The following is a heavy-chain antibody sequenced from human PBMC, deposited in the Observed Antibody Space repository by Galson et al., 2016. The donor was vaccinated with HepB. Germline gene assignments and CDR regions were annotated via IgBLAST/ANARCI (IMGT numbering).Heavy chain of an antibody. CDR3: ARHPGGNYQLPMYAFDI. CDR1: GGSISSSTYY. V-gene: IGHV4-39*01. CDR2: IFYGGNT. Sequence: SETLSLTCTVSGGSISSSTYYWGWIRQPPGKGLEWIGSIFYGGNTYYSPSLQSRVTVSVDTFKNQFSLKLTSVAAADTAVYYCARHPGGNYQLPMYAFDIWGQGTVVTVSS. J-gene: IGHJ3*02. D-gene: IGHD2-2*01.